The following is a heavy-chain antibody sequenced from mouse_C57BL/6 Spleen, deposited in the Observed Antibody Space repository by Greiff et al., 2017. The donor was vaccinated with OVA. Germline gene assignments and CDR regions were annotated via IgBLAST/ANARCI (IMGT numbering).Heavy chain of an antibody. D-gene: IGHD1-1*01. Sequence: VQLQQSGPGMVKPSQSLSLTCTVTGYSITSGYDRHWIRHFPGNKLEWMGYISYSGSTNYNPSLKSRISITHDTSKNHFFLKLNSVTTEDTATYYCAREDYGSSYGYFDVWGTGTTVTVSS. CDR2: ISYSGST. CDR3: AREDYGSSYGYFDV. CDR1: GYSITSGYD. J-gene: IGHJ1*03. V-gene: IGHV3-1*01.